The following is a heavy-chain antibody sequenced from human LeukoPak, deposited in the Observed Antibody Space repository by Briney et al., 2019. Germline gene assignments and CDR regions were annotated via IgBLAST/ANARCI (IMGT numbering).Heavy chain of an antibody. CDR1: GGSISSYY. CDR3: ARDRKQWLVHY. D-gene: IGHD6-19*01. CDR2: IYYSGST. Sequence: SETLSLTCTVSGGSISSYYWSWIRQPPGKGLEWIGYIYYSGSTNYNPSLKSRVTISVDTSKNQFSLKLSSVTAADTAVYYCARDRKQWLVHYWGQGTLVTVSS. V-gene: IGHV4-59*12. J-gene: IGHJ4*02.